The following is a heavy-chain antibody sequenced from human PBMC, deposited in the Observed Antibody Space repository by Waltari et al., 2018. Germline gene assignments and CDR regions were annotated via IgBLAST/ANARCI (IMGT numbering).Heavy chain of an antibody. CDR2: IRYDGSDK. CDR1: GFPFRRHG. V-gene: IGHV3-30*02. J-gene: IGHJ4*02. Sequence: QVRLVESGGGVVQPGGFLRLSCAASGFPFRRHGLHRVGQAPGKGLEGVAFIRYDGSDKYYADSVKGRFTISRDNSKNTLYLQMSSLRPEDTAVYYCAIWDGMDVTGNYWGQGILVTVSS. CDR3: AIWDGMDVTGNY. D-gene: IGHD1-26*01.